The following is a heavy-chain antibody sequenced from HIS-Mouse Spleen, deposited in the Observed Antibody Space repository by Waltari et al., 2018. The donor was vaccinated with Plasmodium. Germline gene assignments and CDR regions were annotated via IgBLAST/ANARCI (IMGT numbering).Heavy chain of an antibody. CDR3: ARLLPWVHGHFDY. CDR2: VSGYNGNK. V-gene: IGHV1-18*01. Sequence: QVQLVQSGAEGKRPGASVKVSCKASGYTFSSYGISWVRQAPGQGLEWMGWVSGYNGNKNEEKKVQGRVTMTTDTSTSTAYMELRSLRSDDTAVYYCARLLPWVHGHFDYWGQGTLVTVSS. D-gene: IGHD1-26*01. CDR1: GYTFSSYG. J-gene: IGHJ4*02.